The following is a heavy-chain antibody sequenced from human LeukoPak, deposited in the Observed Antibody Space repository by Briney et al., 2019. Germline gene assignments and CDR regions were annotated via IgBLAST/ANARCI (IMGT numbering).Heavy chain of an antibody. CDR3: AAGVNSGLRGIDS. Sequence: PSETLSLTCTVFGGPISSGAYYWTWIRQPTGKRLEWIGRIYSSGSANSNPSLESRVTLSVDASKNQFSLNLGPVTAADTAVYYCAAGVNSGLRGIDSWGRGMLVTVSS. CDR2: IYSSGSA. J-gene: IGHJ4*02. V-gene: IGHV4-61*02. D-gene: IGHD4-23*01. CDR1: GGPISSGAYY.